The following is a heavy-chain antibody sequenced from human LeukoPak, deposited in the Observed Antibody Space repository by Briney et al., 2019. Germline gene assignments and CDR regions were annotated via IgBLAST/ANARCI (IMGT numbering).Heavy chain of an antibody. V-gene: IGHV3-23*01. CDR1: GFTLSSYA. Sequence: GGSLRLSCAASGFTLSSYAMTWVRQAPGRGLEWVSSVDGGGGGTYYADSVKGRFTISRDNSKNTLYLQMNSLRAEDTAVYYCARMDYWGQGTLVTVSS. CDR2: VDGGGGGT. CDR3: ARMDY. J-gene: IGHJ4*02.